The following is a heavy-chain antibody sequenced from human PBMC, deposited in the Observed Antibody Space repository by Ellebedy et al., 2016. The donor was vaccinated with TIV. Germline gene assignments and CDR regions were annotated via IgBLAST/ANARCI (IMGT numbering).Heavy chain of an antibody. CDR1: GFTFSSYA. Sequence: GESLKISCAASGFTFSSYAMSWVRQAPGKGLEWVSIINGSGGRTYYADSVRGRFTISRDNSKNTLYLQMNSLRAEDTAIYYCAKPPTNIWYFFDYWGQGTLVTVSS. J-gene: IGHJ4*02. V-gene: IGHV3-23*01. CDR2: INGSGGRT. D-gene: IGHD2-8*02. CDR3: AKPPTNIWYFFDY.